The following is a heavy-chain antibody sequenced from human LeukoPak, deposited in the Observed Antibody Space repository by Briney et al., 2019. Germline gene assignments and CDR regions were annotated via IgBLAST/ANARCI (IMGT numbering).Heavy chain of an antibody. CDR2: IYHTVST. J-gene: IGHJ5*02. D-gene: IGHD1-20*01. CDR3: ARDPYNWNDGWFDP. CDR1: SYSISSGYY. Sequence: SETLSLTCTVSSYSISSGYYWAWIRQPPGKGLEWIGSIYHTVSTYYNPSLKSRVTISVDTSKNQFSLKLSSVTAADTAVYYCARDPYNWNDGWFDPWGQGTLVTVSS. V-gene: IGHV4-38-2*02.